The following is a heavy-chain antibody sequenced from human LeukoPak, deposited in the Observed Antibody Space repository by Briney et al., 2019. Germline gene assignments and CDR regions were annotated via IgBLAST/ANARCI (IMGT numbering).Heavy chain of an antibody. CDR3: AKDRDSSGYYGGD. Sequence: GGSLRLSCAASGFTFSSYGMHWVRQAPGKGLEWVAFIRYDGSNKYYADSVKGRFTISRDNSKNTLYLQMNSLRAEDTAVYYCAKDRDSSGYYGGDWGQGTLVTVSS. CDR1: GFTFSSYG. CDR2: IRYDGSNK. J-gene: IGHJ4*02. D-gene: IGHD3-22*01. V-gene: IGHV3-30*02.